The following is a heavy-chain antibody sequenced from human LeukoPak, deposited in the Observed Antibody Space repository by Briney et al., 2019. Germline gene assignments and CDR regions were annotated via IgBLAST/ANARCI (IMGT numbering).Heavy chain of an antibody. V-gene: IGHV3-23*01. D-gene: IGHD6-13*01. Sequence: PGGSLRLSCVASGFTFSSYAMSWVRQAPGKGLEWVSAISGSGGSTYYADSVKGRFTISRDNSKNTLYLQMNSLRAEDTAAYYCAKFGTAGPHFDYWGQGTLVTVSS. CDR3: AKFGTAGPHFDY. CDR1: GFTFSSYA. CDR2: ISGSGGST. J-gene: IGHJ4*02.